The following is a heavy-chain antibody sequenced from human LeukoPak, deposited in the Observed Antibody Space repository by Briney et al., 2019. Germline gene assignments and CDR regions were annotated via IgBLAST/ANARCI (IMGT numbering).Heavy chain of an antibody. CDR1: GYTFTSYG. Sequence: GASVKVSCKASGYTFTSYGISWVRQAPGQGLEWMGWISAYNGNTNYPQKFQGRVTMTTDTSTTTAYMELRSLRSDDTAVYYCARDAPYNGSYLDFWGQGSLVTVSS. CDR2: ISAYNGNT. CDR3: ARDAPYNGSYLDF. D-gene: IGHD1-26*01. J-gene: IGHJ4*02. V-gene: IGHV1-18*01.